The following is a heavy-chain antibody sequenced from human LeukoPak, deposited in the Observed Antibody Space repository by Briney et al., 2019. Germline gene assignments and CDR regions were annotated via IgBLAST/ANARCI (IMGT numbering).Heavy chain of an antibody. CDR2: MNPNSGNT. J-gene: IGHJ6*02. Sequence: ASVKVSCKASGYTFTSYDINWVRQATGQGLEWMGWMNPNSGNTVYAQKFQGRVTMTRNTSISTAYMELSSLRSEDTAVYYCARAVLGYCSSTSCLSYYYYGMDVWGQGTTVTVSS. V-gene: IGHV1-8*01. CDR1: GYTFTSYD. D-gene: IGHD2-2*01. CDR3: ARAVLGYCSSTSCLSYYYYGMDV.